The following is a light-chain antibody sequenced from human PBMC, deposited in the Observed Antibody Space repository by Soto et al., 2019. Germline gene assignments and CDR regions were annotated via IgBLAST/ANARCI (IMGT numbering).Light chain of an antibody. J-gene: IGKJ1*01. V-gene: IGKV1-5*03. CDR3: QQYNSYSS. CDR1: QRISTW. CDR2: KAS. Sequence: DIQMTQSPSTLSASVGDRVTITCRASQRISTWLAWYQQKPGKAPKLLIYKASTLESGVPSRVSGSGSGTEFTLTSSSLQPDDFATYYCQQYNSYSSFGQGTKVEIK.